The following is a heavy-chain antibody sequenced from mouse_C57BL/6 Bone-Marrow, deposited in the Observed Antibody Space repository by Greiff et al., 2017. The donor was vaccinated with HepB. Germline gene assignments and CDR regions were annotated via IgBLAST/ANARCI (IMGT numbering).Heavy chain of an antibody. CDR3: ARTGDYDVVYYAMDY. V-gene: IGHV1-59*01. Sequence: QVHVKQPGAELVRPGTSVKLSCKASGYTFTSYWMHWVKQRPGQGLEWIGVIDPSDSYTNYNQKFKGKATLTVDTSSSTAYMQLSSLTSEDSAVYYCARTGDYDVVYYAMDYWGQGTSVTVSS. J-gene: IGHJ4*01. CDR2: IDPSDSYT. CDR1: GYTFTSYW. D-gene: IGHD2-4*01.